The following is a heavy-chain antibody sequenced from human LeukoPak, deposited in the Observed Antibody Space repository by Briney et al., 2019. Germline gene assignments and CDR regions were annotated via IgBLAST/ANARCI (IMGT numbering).Heavy chain of an antibody. V-gene: IGHV4-59*01. Sequence: PSETLSLTCTVSGGSISSYYWGWIRQPPGKGLEWIGHIYYSGSTNYNPSLKSRVTISVDTSKNQFSLKLSSVTAADTAVYYCARAEAKADYYFDYWGQGTLVTVSS. CDR3: ARAEAKADYYFDY. CDR2: IYYSGST. CDR1: GGSISSYY. J-gene: IGHJ4*02.